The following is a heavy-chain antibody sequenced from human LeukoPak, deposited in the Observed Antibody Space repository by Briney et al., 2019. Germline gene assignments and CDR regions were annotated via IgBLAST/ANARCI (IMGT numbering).Heavy chain of an antibody. V-gene: IGHV3-23*01. CDR2: ISRGGGST. CDR1: GFTFNNYD. D-gene: IGHD3-16*01. CDR3: ARVAWYTDSDAYYNYFDL. Sequence: GGSLRLSCAASGFTFNNYDMNGVRQAPGKGLEWVSEISRGGGSTYYADSVKARFTISRDNSKNTLYLQMNTLRAEDTAIYFCARVAWYTDSDAYYNYFDLWGQGTLVTVSS. J-gene: IGHJ5*02.